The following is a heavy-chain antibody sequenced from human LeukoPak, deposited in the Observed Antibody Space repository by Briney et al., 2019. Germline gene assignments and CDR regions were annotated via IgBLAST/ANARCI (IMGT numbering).Heavy chain of an antibody. V-gene: IGHV4-59*01. J-gene: IGHJ4*02. CDR2: VFHSGNT. CDR1: GGSISSYY. D-gene: IGHD3-9*01. CDR3: ASSDIVTGTTYYFDY. Sequence: PSETLSLTCSVSGGSISSYYRFWIRQPPGKGLEWIGYVFHSGNTNYNPSLKSRVTISVDTSKNQFSLKLSSVTAAGTAVYYCASSDIVTGTTYYFDYWGQGTLITVSS.